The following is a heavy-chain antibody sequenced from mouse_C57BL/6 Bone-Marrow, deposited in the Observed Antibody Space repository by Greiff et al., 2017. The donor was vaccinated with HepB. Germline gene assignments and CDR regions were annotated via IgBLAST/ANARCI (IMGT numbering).Heavy chain of an antibody. V-gene: IGHV14-4*01. J-gene: IGHJ3*01. D-gene: IGHD1-1*01. CDR1: GFNIKDDY. CDR3: TGSGSSAY. CDR2: IDPENGDT. Sequence: EVKLLESGAELVRPGASVKLSCTASGFNIKDDYMHWVKQRPEQGLEWIGWIDPENGDTEYASKFQGKATITADTSSNTAYLQLSSLTSEDTAVYYCTGSGSSAYWGQGTLVTVSA.